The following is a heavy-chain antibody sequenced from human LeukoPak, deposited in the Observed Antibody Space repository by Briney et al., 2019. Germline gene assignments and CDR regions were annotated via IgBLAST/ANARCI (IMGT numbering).Heavy chain of an antibody. D-gene: IGHD4-23*01. CDR3: ARSSYGNLVLFDY. CDR1: GFTFSSYW. CDR2: IKQDGSEK. J-gene: IGHJ4*02. Sequence: GSLRLSCAASGFTFSSYWMSWVRQAPGKGLEWVANIKQDGSEKYYVDSVKGRFTISRDNAKNSLYLQMNSLRAEDTAVYYCARSSYGNLVLFDYWGQGTLVTVSS. V-gene: IGHV3-7*03.